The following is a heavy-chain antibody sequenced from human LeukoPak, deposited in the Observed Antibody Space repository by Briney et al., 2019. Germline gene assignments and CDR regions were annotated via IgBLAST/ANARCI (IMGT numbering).Heavy chain of an antibody. Sequence: SETLSLTCTVSGGSISSYYWSWIRQPPGKGLEWIGYIYYSGSTNYNPSLKSRVTISVDTSKNQFSLKLSSVTAADTAVYYCARARRDYTIFGVVSWFDPWGQGTLVTASS. V-gene: IGHV4-59*01. J-gene: IGHJ5*02. CDR3: ARARRDYTIFGVVSWFDP. CDR2: IYYSGST. CDR1: GGSISSYY. D-gene: IGHD3-3*01.